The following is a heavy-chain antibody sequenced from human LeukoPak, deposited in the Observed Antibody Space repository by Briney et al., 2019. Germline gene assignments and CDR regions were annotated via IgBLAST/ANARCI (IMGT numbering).Heavy chain of an antibody. J-gene: IGHJ6*03. V-gene: IGHV3-74*01. Sequence: PGGSLRLSCAASGFTFSSYWMHWVRQAPGKGLVWVSRVNSDGTGTTYADSVEGRFTISRDNAKNTVYLQMNSLRAEHTAIYYCIRTLIVATSPYMDVWGKGTTVTVSS. CDR1: GFTFSSYW. CDR3: IRTLIVATSPYMDV. CDR2: VNSDGTGT. D-gene: IGHD5-12*01.